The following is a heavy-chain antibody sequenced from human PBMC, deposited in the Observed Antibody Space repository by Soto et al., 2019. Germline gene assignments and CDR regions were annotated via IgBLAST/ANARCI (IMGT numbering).Heavy chain of an antibody. CDR2: ISWNGGSI. D-gene: IGHD1-1*01. V-gene: IGHV3-9*01. J-gene: IGHJ4*02. CDR1: GFTFDDYA. Sequence: PGGSLRLSCAASGFTFDDYAMHWVRQAPGKGLEWVSGISWNGGSIGYADSVKGRFTISRDNAKNSLYLQMNSLRAEDTALYYCAKDSRHGTYFDYWGQGTLVTVSS. CDR3: AKDSRHGTYFDY.